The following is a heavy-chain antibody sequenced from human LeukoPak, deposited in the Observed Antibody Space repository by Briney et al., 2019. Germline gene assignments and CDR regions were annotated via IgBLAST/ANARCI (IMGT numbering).Heavy chain of an antibody. J-gene: IGHJ5*02. D-gene: IGHD3-10*01. Sequence: GGSLRLSCAASGFTFSSYAMSWVRQAPGKGLEWVSDISGSGGSTYYADSVKGRFTISRDNSKNTLYLKMNSLRAEDTAVYHCAKEIHTLGYYGSAESWGQGTLVTVSS. CDR1: GFTFSSYA. CDR3: AKEIHTLGYYGSAES. CDR2: ISGSGGST. V-gene: IGHV3-23*01.